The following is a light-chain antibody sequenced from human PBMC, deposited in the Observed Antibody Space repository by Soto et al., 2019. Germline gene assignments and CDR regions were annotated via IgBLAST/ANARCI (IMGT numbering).Light chain of an antibody. V-gene: IGKV1-39*01. Sequence: DNRLTQSPSSLSVSVGASATITCRASKGISRSLAWYQNQPGKATQLTIYPTSSMHSGVTARFSGSRSGTDFTLTISSLQSEDFAIYYCQQYYSTPCTFGRGTKVDI. CDR3: QQYYSTPCT. CDR1: KGISRS. J-gene: IGKJ1*01. CDR2: PTS.